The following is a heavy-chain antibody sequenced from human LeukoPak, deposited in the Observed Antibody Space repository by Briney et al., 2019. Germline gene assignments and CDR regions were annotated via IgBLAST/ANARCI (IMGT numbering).Heavy chain of an antibody. Sequence: GGSLRLSCAASGFIFSSHNMNWARQAPGKGLEWVSFISSSSSYIYYADSLKGRFTVSRDNGKNSLYLQMNSLRAEDTAVYYCARGGPTVTPADYWGQGTLVTLSS. CDR2: ISSSSSYI. CDR3: ARGGPTVTPADY. J-gene: IGHJ4*02. V-gene: IGHV3-21*06. CDR1: GFIFSSHN. D-gene: IGHD4-17*01.